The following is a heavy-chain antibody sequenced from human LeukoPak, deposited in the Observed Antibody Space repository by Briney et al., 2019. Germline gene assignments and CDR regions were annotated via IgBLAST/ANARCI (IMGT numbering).Heavy chain of an antibody. Sequence: GGSLRLSCAASGSTFSSYSMNWVRQAPGKGLEWVSYISSSSSTIYYADSVKGRFTISRDNAKSSLYLQMNSLRAEDTAVYYCARTDGVDYGDYGLDYWGQGTLVTVSS. CDR1: GSTFSSYS. J-gene: IGHJ4*02. V-gene: IGHV3-48*04. D-gene: IGHD4-17*01. CDR2: ISSSSSTI. CDR3: ARTDGVDYGDYGLDY.